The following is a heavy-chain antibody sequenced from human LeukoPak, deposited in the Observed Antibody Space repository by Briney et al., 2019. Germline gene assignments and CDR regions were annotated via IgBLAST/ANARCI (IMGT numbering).Heavy chain of an antibody. CDR1: GYTFTSYG. CDR3: ARDLKRGYSSGRYSWGTGSSNDY. CDR2: ISGYNGNT. D-gene: IGHD6-19*01. J-gene: IGHJ4*02. Sequence: APVKVSCKASGYTFTSYGISWVRQAPGQGLEWMGWISGYNGNTNYAQQKLQGRVTMTTDTSTSTAYMELRSLRSDDTAVYYCARDLKRGYSSGRYSWGTGSSNDYWGQGTLVTVSS. V-gene: IGHV1-18*01.